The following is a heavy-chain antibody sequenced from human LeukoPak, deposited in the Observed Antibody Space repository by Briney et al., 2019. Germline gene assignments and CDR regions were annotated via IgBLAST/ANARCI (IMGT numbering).Heavy chain of an antibody. V-gene: IGHV1-2*02. CDR1: GYTFTDYY. J-gene: IGHJ3*02. Sequence: GASVKVSSKASGYTFTDYYLHWVRQAPGQGLEWMGWINPNSGGTNYAQKFQGRVTMTRDTSISTAYMELTRLRSDDTAVYYCARDRPPRAFDIWGQGTMVTVSS. D-gene: IGHD6-6*01. CDR3: ARDRPPRAFDI. CDR2: INPNSGGT.